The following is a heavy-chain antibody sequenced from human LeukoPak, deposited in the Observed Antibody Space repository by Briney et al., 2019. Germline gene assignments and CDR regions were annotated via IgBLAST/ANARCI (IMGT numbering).Heavy chain of an antibody. CDR2: INQDGSEK. J-gene: IGHJ4*02. CDR3: ARIYYDRGGHYYDY. CDR1: GFTFSSYW. V-gene: IGHV3-7*01. Sequence: GGSLRLSCAASGFTFSSYWMTWVRQAPGGGLEWVANINQDGSEKYYVDSVKGRFTISRDNAKNSLYLQMNSLRAEDMAVYYCARIYYDRGGHYYDYWGQGTLVTVSS. D-gene: IGHD3-22*01.